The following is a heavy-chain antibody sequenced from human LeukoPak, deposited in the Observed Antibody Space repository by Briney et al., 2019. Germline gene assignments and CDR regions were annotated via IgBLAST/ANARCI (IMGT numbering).Heavy chain of an antibody. CDR1: GFSFSTST. CDR3: ARDHYYDSSGYLPPDY. V-gene: IGHV3-30*04. Sequence: GGSLRPSCAASGFSFSTSTMNWVCQAPGKGLEWVAVISYDGSNKYYADSVKGRFTISRDNSKDTLYLQMNSLRAEDTAVYYCARDHYYDSSGYLPPDYWGQGTLVTVSS. CDR2: ISYDGSNK. D-gene: IGHD3-22*01. J-gene: IGHJ4*02.